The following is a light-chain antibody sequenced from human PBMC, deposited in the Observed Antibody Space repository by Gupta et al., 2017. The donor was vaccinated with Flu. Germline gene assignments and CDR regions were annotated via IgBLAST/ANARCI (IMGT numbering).Light chain of an antibody. CDR1: ISDVGAYNY. V-gene: IGLV2-14*01. J-gene: IGLJ3*02. CDR2: EVS. Sequence: QSALTQPASVSGSPGQSITISRTGTISDVGAYNYVSWYQQYPGKAPKLMIYEVSNRPSGVSNRFSGSKSANTASLTISGLQAEDEANYYCSSFTSTSTWVFGGGTKLTVL. CDR3: SSFTSTSTWV.